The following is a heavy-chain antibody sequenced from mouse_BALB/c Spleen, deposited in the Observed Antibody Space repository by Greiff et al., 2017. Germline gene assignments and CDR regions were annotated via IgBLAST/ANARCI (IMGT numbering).Heavy chain of an antibody. CDR1: GFTFSSFG. D-gene: IGHD2-10*02. Sequence: EVKVVESGGGLVQPGGSRKLSCAASGFTFSSFGMHWVRQAPEKGLEWVAYISSGSSTIYYADTVKGRFTITRDNPKNTLFLQMTSLRSEDTAMYYCASEYGNPFYYAMDYWGQGTSVTVSS. J-gene: IGHJ4*01. V-gene: IGHV5-17*02. CDR2: ISSGSSTI. CDR3: ASEYGNPFYYAMDY.